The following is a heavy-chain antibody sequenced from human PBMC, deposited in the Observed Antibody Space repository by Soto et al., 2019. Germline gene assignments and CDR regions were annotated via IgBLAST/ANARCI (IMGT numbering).Heavy chain of an antibody. CDR3: ARVVITFGGVIVPDY. D-gene: IGHD3-16*02. Sequence: QVQLVQSGAEVKKPGASVKVSCKASGYTFTSYGISWVRQAPGQGLEWMGWISAYNGNTNYAQKLQCRVTMTTDTSTSTDYMELRSLRSDDTAVYYCARVVITFGGVIVPDYLGPGTLVTGSS. CDR1: GYTFTSYG. V-gene: IGHV1-18*01. J-gene: IGHJ4*02. CDR2: ISAYNGNT.